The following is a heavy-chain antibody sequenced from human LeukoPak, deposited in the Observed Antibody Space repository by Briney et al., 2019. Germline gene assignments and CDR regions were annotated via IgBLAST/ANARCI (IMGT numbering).Heavy chain of an antibody. Sequence: SETLSLTCTVSGGSISSYYWSWIRQPPGKGLEWIGYISYSGNTNYNPSLKSRVTISVDKSKNQFSQKLRSVTAADTAVYYCARQDCGGDCYVDYWGQGTLVTVSS. CDR1: GGSISSYY. D-gene: IGHD2-21*02. V-gene: IGHV4-59*08. CDR2: ISYSGNT. CDR3: ARQDCGGDCYVDY. J-gene: IGHJ4*02.